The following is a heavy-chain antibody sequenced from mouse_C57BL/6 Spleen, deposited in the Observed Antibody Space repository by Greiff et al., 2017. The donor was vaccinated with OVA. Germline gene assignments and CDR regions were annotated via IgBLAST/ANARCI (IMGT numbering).Heavy chain of an antibody. CDR1: GFTFSSYA. V-gene: IGHV5-9-1*02. CDR3: TREGYYPFDY. Sequence: DVMLVESGEGLVKPGGSLKLSCAASGFTFSSYAMSWVRQTPEKRLEWVAYISSGGDYIYYADTVKGRFTISRDNARNTLYLQMSSLKSEDTAMYYCTREGYYPFDYWGQGTTLTVSS. D-gene: IGHD2-1*01. J-gene: IGHJ2*01. CDR2: ISSGGDYI.